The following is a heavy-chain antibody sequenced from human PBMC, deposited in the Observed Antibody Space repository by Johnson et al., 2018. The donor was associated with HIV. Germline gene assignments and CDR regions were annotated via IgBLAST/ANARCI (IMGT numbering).Heavy chain of an antibody. Sequence: QMQLVESGGGVVQPGGSLRLSCAASGFTFSSYGMHWVRQAPVKGLEWVAFIRYDGSNKYSADSVKGRFTISRDNSKNTLYLQMNSLRAEDTAVYYCARHYGWGDHWDAFDIWGQGTMVTVSS. J-gene: IGHJ3*02. D-gene: IGHD4-17*01. CDR3: ARHYGWGDHWDAFDI. CDR1: GFTFSSYG. CDR2: IRYDGSNK. V-gene: IGHV3-30*02.